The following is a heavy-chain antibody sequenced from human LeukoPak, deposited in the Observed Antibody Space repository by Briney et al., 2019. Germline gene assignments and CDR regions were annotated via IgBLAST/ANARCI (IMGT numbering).Heavy chain of an antibody. CDR3: ARYYYYDSSGLDDAFDI. CDR1: GGSISSSSYY. CDR2: IYYSGST. D-gene: IGHD3-22*01. Sequence: SETLSLTCTVSGGSISSSSYYWGWIRQPPGKGLEWIGSIYYSGSTYYNPSLKSRVTISVDTSKNQFSLKLSSVTAADTAVYYCARYYYYDSSGLDDAFDIWGQGTMVTVSS. V-gene: IGHV4-39*01. J-gene: IGHJ3*02.